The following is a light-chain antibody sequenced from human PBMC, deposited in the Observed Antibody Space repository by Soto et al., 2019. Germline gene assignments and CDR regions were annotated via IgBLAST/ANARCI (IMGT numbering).Light chain of an antibody. V-gene: IGKV1-39*01. Sequence: DIQMTQSPSSLSASVGDRVTITCRASQSISSYLNWYQQKPGKDPKLLIYAASSLQSGVPSRFSGSGSGTDFPHTISSLQPEDFATYYCQQSYSTPRYTFGQGTKLEIK. CDR2: AAS. J-gene: IGKJ2*01. CDR3: QQSYSTPRYT. CDR1: QSISSY.